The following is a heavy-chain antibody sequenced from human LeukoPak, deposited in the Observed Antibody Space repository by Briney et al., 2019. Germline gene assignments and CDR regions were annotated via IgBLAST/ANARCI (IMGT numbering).Heavy chain of an antibody. CDR3: AKGAFPGYSSGWHAVDETYYFDY. V-gene: IGHV3-23*01. J-gene: IGHJ4*02. D-gene: IGHD6-19*01. Sequence: GGSLRLSCAASGFTFSSYAMSWVRQAPGEGLEWVSAISGSGGSTYYADSVKGRFTISRDNSKNTLYLQMNSLRAEDTAVYYCAKGAFPGYSSGWHAVDETYYFDYWGQGTLVTVSS. CDR2: ISGSGGST. CDR1: GFTFSSYA.